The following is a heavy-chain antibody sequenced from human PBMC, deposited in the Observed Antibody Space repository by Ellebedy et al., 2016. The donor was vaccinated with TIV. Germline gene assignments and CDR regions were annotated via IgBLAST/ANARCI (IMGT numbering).Heavy chain of an antibody. CDR1: GGSISSGGYY. CDR2: IYYSGST. D-gene: IGHD1-26*01. Sequence: SETLSLTXTVSGGSISSGGYYWSWIRQHPGKGLEWIGYIYYSGSTYYNPSLKSRVTISVDTSKNQFSLKLSSVTAADTAVYYCARGTVGAYFDYWGQGTLVTVSS. CDR3: ARGTVGAYFDY. J-gene: IGHJ4*02. V-gene: IGHV4-31*03.